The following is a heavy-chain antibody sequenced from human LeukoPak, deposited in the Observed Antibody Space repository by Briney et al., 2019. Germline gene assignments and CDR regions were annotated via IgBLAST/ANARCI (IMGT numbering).Heavy chain of an antibody. D-gene: IGHD2-21*02. CDR3: ANSRLVVTAWRFDP. V-gene: IGHV3-23*01. CDR1: GFIFSSYA. Sequence: GGSLRLSCAPSGFIFSSYAMSWVRQAPGKGLEWVSTISGSGGSTYYADSVKGRFTISRDTSKNTLYLQMNSLRAEDTAVYYCANSRLVVTAWRFDPWGQGTLVTVSS. CDR2: ISGSGGST. J-gene: IGHJ5*02.